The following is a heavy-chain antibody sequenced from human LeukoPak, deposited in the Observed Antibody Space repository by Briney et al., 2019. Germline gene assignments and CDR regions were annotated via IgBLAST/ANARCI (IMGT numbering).Heavy chain of an antibody. V-gene: IGHV1-24*01. CDR3: ATDLTVAGTLGY. D-gene: IGHD6-19*01. Sequence: ASVKVSCKVSGYTLTELSVHWVRQAPGKGLEWMGGFDPEDGETIYAQKFQGRVTMTEDTSTDTAYMELSSLRSEDTAVYYCATDLTVAGTLGYWGQGTLVTVSS. CDR1: GYTLTELS. J-gene: IGHJ4*02. CDR2: FDPEDGET.